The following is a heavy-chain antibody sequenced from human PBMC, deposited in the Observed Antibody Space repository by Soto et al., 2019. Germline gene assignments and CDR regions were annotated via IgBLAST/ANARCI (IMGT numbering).Heavy chain of an antibody. CDR2: IGSNGGST. J-gene: IGHJ3*01. CDR3: ARGFGELLFHAFDV. Sequence: EVQLLESGGGLVRPGGSLRLPCAASEFTFGSYAMSWVRQAPGKGLEWVSVIGSNGGSTYYADSVKGRFTISRDNSKNTLYLQVNSLRAEDTAVYYCARGFGELLFHAFDVWGQGTMVTVSS. D-gene: IGHD3-10*01. V-gene: IGHV3-23*01. CDR1: EFTFGSYA.